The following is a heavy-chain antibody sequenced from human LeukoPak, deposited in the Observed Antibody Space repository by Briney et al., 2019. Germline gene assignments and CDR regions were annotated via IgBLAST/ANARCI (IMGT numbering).Heavy chain of an antibody. V-gene: IGHV3-11*01. CDR1: GFTFSDYD. CDR2: ISSNGKTT. J-gene: IGHJ6*02. Sequence: GGSLRLSCAASGFTFSDYDMSWIRQAPGKGPEWVSKISSNGKTTKYADSVKGRFTISRDNAKNSLYLQMNSLRGEDTAVYYCAGKYYYSMDVWGQGTTVTVSS. CDR3: AGKYYYSMDV.